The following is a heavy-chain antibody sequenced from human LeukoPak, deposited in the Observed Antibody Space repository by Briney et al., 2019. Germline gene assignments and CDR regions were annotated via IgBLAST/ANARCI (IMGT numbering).Heavy chain of an antibody. CDR3: ARTEGAGIVVVTAIPPFALDY. CDR1: GYTFTSYY. J-gene: IGHJ4*02. Sequence: GASVKVSCKASGYTFTSYYMHWVRQAPGQGLEWMGIINPSGGSTSYAQKFQGRVTMTRDMSTSTVYMELSSLRSEDTAVYYCARTEGAGIVVVTAIPPFALDYWGQGTLVTVSS. V-gene: IGHV1-46*01. D-gene: IGHD2-21*02. CDR2: INPSGGST.